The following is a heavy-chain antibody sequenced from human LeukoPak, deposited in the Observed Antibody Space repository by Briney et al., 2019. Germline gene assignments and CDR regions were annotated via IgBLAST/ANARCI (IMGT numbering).Heavy chain of an antibody. J-gene: IGHJ4*02. Sequence: GGSLRLSCAASGSTFSSFWMRWVRQAPGKGLELVANIKQDGSEKYYVDSVQGRFTISRDNAKNSLYLQMNSLGVEDTAVYYCARRIVGPSSGGDYWGQGTPVTVSS. CDR1: GSTFSSFW. D-gene: IGHD1-26*01. CDR3: ARRIVGPSSGGDY. CDR2: IKQDGSEK. V-gene: IGHV3-7*01.